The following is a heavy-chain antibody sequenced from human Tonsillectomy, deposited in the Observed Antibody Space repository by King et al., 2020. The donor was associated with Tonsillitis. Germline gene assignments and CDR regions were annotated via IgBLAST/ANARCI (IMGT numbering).Heavy chain of an antibody. CDR2: ISYDGSNK. J-gene: IGHJ6*02. V-gene: IGHV3-30*04. Sequence: VQLVESGGGVVQPGRSLRLSCAASGFTFGSYAMHWVRQAPGKGLEWVAVISYDGSNKYYADSVKGRFTISRDNAKNTLYLQLNSLRAEDTAVYYCARDMESGSDYYYNGMDVWGQGTTVTVSS. D-gene: IGHD5-12*01. CDR3: ARDMESGSDYYYNGMDV. CDR1: GFTFGSYA.